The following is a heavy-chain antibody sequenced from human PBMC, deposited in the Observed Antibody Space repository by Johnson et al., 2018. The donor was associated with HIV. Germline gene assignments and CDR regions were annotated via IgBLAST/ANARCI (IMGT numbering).Heavy chain of an antibody. CDR2: ISSGGRTI. J-gene: IGHJ3*02. Sequence: VQLVESGGGLVQPGGSLRLSCAASGFTFSSYWMSWVRQAPGQGLEWVSYISSGGRTIYYADSVKGRFTISRDNAKNSVFLQMNSLRVEDTAIYYCARQPDNFWSSDAFDIWGQGTKVTVSS. V-gene: IGHV3-48*04. CDR1: GFTFSSYW. D-gene: IGHD3-3*01. CDR3: ARQPDNFWSSDAFDI.